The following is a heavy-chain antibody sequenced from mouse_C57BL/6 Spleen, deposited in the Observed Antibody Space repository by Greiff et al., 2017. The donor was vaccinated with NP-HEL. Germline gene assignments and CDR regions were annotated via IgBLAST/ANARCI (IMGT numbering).Heavy chain of an antibody. CDR2: IYPGDGDT. CDR3: AKGPYYGSNYFDY. Sequence: VQLQQSGPELVKPGASVKISCKASGYAFSSSWMNWVKQRPGKGLEWIGRIYPGDGDTNYNGKFKGKATLTADKSSSTAYMQLSSLTSEDSAVYFCAKGPYYGSNYFDYWGQGTTLTVSS. J-gene: IGHJ2*01. V-gene: IGHV1-82*01. CDR1: GYAFSSSW. D-gene: IGHD1-1*01.